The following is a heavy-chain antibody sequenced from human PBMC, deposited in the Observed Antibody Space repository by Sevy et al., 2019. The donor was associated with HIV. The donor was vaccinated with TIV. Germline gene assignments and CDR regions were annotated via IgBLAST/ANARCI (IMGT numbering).Heavy chain of an antibody. Sequence: GGSLRLSCAASGFTFGSYGMHWVRQAPGKGLEWVAFISYDRSEKDYADSVKGRFTISRDKSKNTVDLQMISLRVEDTALYYCARVRRSYYFDYWGQGTLVSVSS. CDR2: ISYDRSEK. CDR1: GFTFGSYG. CDR3: ARVRRSYYFDY. D-gene: IGHD3-10*01. V-gene: IGHV3-33*01. J-gene: IGHJ4*02.